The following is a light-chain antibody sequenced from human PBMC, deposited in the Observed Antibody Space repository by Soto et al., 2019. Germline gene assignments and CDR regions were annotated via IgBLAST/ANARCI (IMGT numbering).Light chain of an antibody. Sequence: EIVMTQSPATLSGSPGERVTLSCRASQNIFNKLAWYQQKPGQAPRLLIFDISTRATGIPARFSGSGSGTEFTLTISSLQSEDFAVYFYHQFHDWPTWAFGQGTKVDFK. CDR3: HQFHDWPTWA. CDR1: QNIFNK. V-gene: IGKV3-15*01. CDR2: DIS. J-gene: IGKJ1*01.